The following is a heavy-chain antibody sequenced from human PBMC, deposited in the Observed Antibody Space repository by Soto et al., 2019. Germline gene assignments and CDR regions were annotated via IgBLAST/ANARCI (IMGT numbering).Heavy chain of an antibody. CDR2: ISSNGDST. CDR1: GSTFSMFS. D-gene: IGHD4-17*01. J-gene: IGHJ5*02. V-gene: IGHV3-64D*06. Sequence: GGSLRLSCSASGSTFSMFSMHWVRQAPGKGLEYVSGISSNGDSTYYADSVKGRFTISRDNSENTLYLQMSSLRAVDTAVYYCVHPRSTVQIPPTWGQGTLVTVSS. CDR3: VHPRSTVQIPPT.